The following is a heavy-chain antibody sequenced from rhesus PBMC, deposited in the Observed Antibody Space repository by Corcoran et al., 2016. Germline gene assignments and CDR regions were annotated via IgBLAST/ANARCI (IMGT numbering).Heavy chain of an antibody. J-gene: IGHJ4*01. CDR3: AGDYDY. V-gene: IGHV3-14*01. CDR1: GLTVSRYG. CDR2: IDSVGSTT. Sequence: DVQMVESGGGLVKPGGSVRLSCVDSGLTVSRYGMHWVRQEPGKGLEWISGIDSVGSTTYYVDSVKGRFTFSRENARNTLHLQMGVLRAEDTAVYYCAGDYDYWRQGVLVTVSS.